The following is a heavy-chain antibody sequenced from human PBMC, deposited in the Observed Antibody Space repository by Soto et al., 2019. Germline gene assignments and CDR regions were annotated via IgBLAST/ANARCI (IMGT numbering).Heavy chain of an antibody. CDR3: ARSTGSGFRPGTHRFNWFDP. Sequence: QVQLVQSGAEVKQPVSSVKVSCQASGVTFSSFAISWVRQAPGQGLEWMGGIIPIFRTPTYAQNFQGRVTITADEATSSVYMELSRLRSEDTAVYYCARSTGSGFRPGTHRFNWFDPWGQGTLVTVSS. CDR2: IIPIFRTP. V-gene: IGHV1-69*01. J-gene: IGHJ5*02. D-gene: IGHD5-12*01. CDR1: GVTFSSFA.